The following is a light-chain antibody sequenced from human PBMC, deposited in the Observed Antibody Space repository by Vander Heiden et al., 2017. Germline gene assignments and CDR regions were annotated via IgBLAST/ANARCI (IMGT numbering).Light chain of an antibody. J-gene: IGLJ3*02. Sequence: QTVVTQEPSFSVSPGGTVTLTCGLSSGSVSTSFYPSWYQQTPGQAPRTLIYSTNTRSSGVPDRFSGSILGNKAALTITGAQADDESDYCCVLYVGSGMVFGGGTKLTVL. CDR3: VLYVGSGMV. CDR2: STN. CDR1: SGSVSTSFY. V-gene: IGLV8-61*01.